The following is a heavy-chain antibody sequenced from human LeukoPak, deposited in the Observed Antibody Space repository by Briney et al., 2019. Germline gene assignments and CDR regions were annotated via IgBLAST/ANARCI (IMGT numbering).Heavy chain of an antibody. CDR1: GGSISSGDYY. Sequence: SQTLSLTCTVSGGSISSGDYYWSWIRQPPGKGLEWIGYMFYSGSTYYNPSLKSRVTISVDTSKNQFSLKLSSVTAADTAVYYCARDKYSSAWFLDYWGQGTLVTVSP. V-gene: IGHV4-30-4*01. CDR3: ARDKYSSAWFLDY. D-gene: IGHD6-19*01. CDR2: MFYSGST. J-gene: IGHJ4*02.